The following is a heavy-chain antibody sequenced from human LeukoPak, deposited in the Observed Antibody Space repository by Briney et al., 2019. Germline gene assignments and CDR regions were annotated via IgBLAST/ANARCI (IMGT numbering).Heavy chain of an antibody. CDR2: INHSGST. V-gene: IGHV4-4*02. Sequence: KPSGTLSLTCAVSGGSISSSNWWSWVRQPPGKGLEWIGEINHSGSTNYNPSLKSRVTISVDTSKNQFSLKLSSVTAADTAVYYCARVGVAAAGIGVDYWGQGTLVTVSS. J-gene: IGHJ4*02. CDR3: ARVGVAAAGIGVDY. D-gene: IGHD6-13*01. CDR1: GGSISSSNW.